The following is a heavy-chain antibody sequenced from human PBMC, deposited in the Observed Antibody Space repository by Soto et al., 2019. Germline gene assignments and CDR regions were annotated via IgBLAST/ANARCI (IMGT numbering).Heavy chain of an antibody. J-gene: IGHJ5*02. CDR1: GYTLTELS. D-gene: IGHD3-10*01. CDR2: FDPEDGET. V-gene: IGHV1-24*01. Sequence: GPSVKVSCKVSGYTLTELSMHWVRQAPGKGLEWMGGFDPEDGETIYAQKFQGRVTMTEDTSTDTAYMELSSLRSEDTAVYYCATRLYYGSGSYYGYWFDPWGQGTLVTVSS. CDR3: ATRLYYGSGSYYGYWFDP.